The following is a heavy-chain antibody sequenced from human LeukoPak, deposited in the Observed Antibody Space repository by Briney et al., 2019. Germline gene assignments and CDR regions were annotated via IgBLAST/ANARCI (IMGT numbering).Heavy chain of an antibody. J-gene: IGHJ4*02. Sequence: SETLSLTCTVSGGSINSSSYYWSWIRQPPGKGLEWIGYISYSGGTSYNPSLKSRVTISLDTSKNQFSLKLSSVTAADTAVYYCARYYYDSSVYYNLDFWGQGTLVTVSS. D-gene: IGHD3-22*01. CDR2: ISYSGGT. CDR3: ARYYYDSSVYYNLDF. CDR1: GGSINSSSYY. V-gene: IGHV4-61*01.